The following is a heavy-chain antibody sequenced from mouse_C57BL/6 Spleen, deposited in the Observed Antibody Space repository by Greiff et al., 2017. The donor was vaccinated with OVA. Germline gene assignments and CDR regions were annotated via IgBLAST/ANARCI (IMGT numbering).Heavy chain of an antibody. J-gene: IGHJ4*01. CDR1: GFSLTSYG. CDR3: AKNRGDGYLYYAMDY. Sequence: VKLQESGPGLVQPSQSLSITCTVSGFSLTSYGVHWVRQSPGKGLEWLGVIWRGGSTDYNAAFMSRLSITKDNSKSQVFFKMNILQADDTAIYYCAKNRGDGYLYYAMDYWGQGTSVTVSS. V-gene: IGHV2-5*01. D-gene: IGHD2-3*01. CDR2: IWRGGST.